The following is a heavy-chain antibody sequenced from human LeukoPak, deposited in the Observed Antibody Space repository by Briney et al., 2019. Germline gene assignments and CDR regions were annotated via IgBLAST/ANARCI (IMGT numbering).Heavy chain of an antibody. CDR3: ARIGYSSSSFDY. V-gene: IGHV3-7*01. CDR1: GFTFSSYW. D-gene: IGHD6-6*01. J-gene: IGHJ4*02. CDR2: IKQDGSEK. Sequence: SGGSLRLSCAASGFTFSSYWMSWVRQAPGKGLEWVANIKQDGSEKDFVDSLKGRFTISRDNAKNSLYLQMNSLRAEDTAVYYCARIGYSSSSFDYWGQGTLVTVSS.